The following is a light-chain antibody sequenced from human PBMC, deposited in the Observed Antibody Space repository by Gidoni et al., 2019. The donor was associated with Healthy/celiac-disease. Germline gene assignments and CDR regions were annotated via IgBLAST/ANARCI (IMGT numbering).Light chain of an antibody. CDR2: GAS. V-gene: IGKV3-20*01. CDR3: QQYGSSPYT. CDR1: QSVSSSY. J-gene: IGKJ2*01. Sequence: IRLTQSPGTLSLSPGERATLTCRASQSVSSSYFAWYQQKPGQAPRLLIYGASSRDTGIPDRFSGSAAGTDFTLTISRLEPEDFAVYYCQQYGSSPYTFXQXTKLEIK.